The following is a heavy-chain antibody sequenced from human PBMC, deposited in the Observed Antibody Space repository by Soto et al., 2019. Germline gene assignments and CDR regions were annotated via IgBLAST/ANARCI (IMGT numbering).Heavy chain of an antibody. CDR3: ARQGSNGAYVYFAMDV. CDR1: GYTFTDYY. Sequence: ASVKVSCKASGYTFTDYYIHWVRQAPGQGLEWMGRINPNSGDTTFAPKFQGRVTMTRDKSISTAYLQWSSLKASDSATYYCARQGSNGAYVYFAMDVWGQGTTVTVSS. D-gene: IGHD3-16*01. V-gene: IGHV1-2*06. J-gene: IGHJ6*02. CDR2: INPNSGDT.